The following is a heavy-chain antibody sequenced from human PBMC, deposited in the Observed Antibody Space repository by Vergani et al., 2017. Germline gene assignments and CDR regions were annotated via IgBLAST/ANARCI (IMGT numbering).Heavy chain of an antibody. CDR2: ISSSSSTI. V-gene: IGHV3-48*01. Sequence: EVHLVESGGGLVQPGGSLRLSCAASGFTFSSYSMNWVRQAPGKGLEWVSYISSSSSTIYYADSVKGRFTISRDNAKNSLYLQMNSLTAEDTAVYYCAGFPLTTVTTGHTDYYYGMDVWGQGTTVTVSS. CDR1: GFTFSSYS. CDR3: AGFPLTTVTTGHTDYYYGMDV. J-gene: IGHJ6*02. D-gene: IGHD4-17*01.